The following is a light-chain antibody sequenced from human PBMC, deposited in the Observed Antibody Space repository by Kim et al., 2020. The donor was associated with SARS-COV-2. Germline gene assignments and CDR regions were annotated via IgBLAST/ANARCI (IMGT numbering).Light chain of an antibody. CDR3: SSYTSISTKV. CDR1: SSDVGGYNY. Sequence: QSAPTQPASVSGSPGQSITISCTGTSSDVGGYNYVSWYQQHPGKAPKLMIYDVSKRPSGVSNRFSGSKSGNTASLTISGLQAEDEANYYCSSYTSISTKVFGTGTKVTVL. V-gene: IGLV2-14*01. CDR2: DVS. J-gene: IGLJ1*01.